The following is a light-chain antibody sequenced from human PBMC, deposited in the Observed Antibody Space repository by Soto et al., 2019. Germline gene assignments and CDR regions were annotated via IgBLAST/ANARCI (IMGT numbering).Light chain of an antibody. Sequence: QSALTQPASVSGAPGQSITISCTGTSSDVGGYNYVSWYQQHPGKAPKLMIFDVSNRPSGVSNRFSGSQSGNTASLTSSGLQAEDEADYYCSSYTSRSTLYVFGPGTKLTVL. CDR2: DVS. CDR1: SSDVGGYNY. V-gene: IGLV2-14*01. J-gene: IGLJ1*01. CDR3: SSYTSRSTLYV.